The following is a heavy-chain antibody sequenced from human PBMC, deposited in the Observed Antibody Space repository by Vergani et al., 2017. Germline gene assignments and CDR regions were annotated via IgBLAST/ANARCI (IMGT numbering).Heavy chain of an antibody. CDR1: GYSFTSYW. D-gene: IGHD2-15*01. CDR2: IDPSDSYT. Sequence: EVQLVQSGAEVKKPGESLRISCKGSGYSFTSYWISWVRQMPGKGLEWMGRIDPSDSYTKYSPSFQGHVTISADKSISTAYLQWSSLKASDTAMYYCAAMGGYCSGGSCYSYYYYGMDVWGQGTTVTVSS. V-gene: IGHV5-10-1*03. CDR3: AAMGGYCSGGSCYSYYYYGMDV. J-gene: IGHJ6*02.